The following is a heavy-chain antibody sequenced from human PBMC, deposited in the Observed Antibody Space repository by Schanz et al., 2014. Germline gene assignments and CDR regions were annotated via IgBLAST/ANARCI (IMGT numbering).Heavy chain of an antibody. D-gene: IGHD1-1*01. CDR2: VFPNGIT. CDR3: ARDTTWRLDL. CDR1: GGSIRSGTYY. J-gene: IGHJ2*01. V-gene: IGHV4-61*02. Sequence: QVQLQESGPGLVKPSQTLSLTCTVSGGSIRSGTYYWSWIRQPAGKALEWVGRVFPNGITNYNPSLKSRATIARATTKNQFPLTLTSLAAADTAVYYCARDTTWRLDLWGRGTLVTVSS.